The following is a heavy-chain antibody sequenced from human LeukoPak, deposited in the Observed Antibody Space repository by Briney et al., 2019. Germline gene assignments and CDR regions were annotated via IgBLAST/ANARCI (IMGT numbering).Heavy chain of an antibody. V-gene: IGHV1-69*04. CDR3: AREGGGNSVDY. J-gene: IGHJ4*02. CDR2: IIPILGIA. CDR1: GGTFSSYA. D-gene: IGHD4-23*01. Sequence: SVKVSCKASGGTFSSYAISWVRQAPGQGLEWMGRIIPILGIANYAQKFQGRVTITADKSTSTAYMELSSLRSEDTAVYYCAREGGGNSVDYWGQGTLVTVSS.